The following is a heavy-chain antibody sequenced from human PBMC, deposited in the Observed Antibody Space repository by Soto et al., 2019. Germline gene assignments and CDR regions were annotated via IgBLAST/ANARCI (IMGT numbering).Heavy chain of an antibody. CDR2: VSSSSSYI. D-gene: IGHD3-3*01. CDR1: GFTFSSYS. CDR3: ARTTYYDFWSGFGAFDI. Sequence: EVQLVESGGGLVKPGGSLRLSCAASGFTFSSYSMNWVRQAPGKGLEWVSSVSSSSSYIYYADSVKGRFTISRDNAKNSLYLQMNSLRAEDTAVYYCARTTYYDFWSGFGAFDIWGQGTMVTVSS. J-gene: IGHJ3*02. V-gene: IGHV3-21*01.